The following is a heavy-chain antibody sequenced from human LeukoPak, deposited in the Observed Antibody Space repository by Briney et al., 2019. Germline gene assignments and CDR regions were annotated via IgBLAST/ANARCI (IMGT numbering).Heavy chain of an antibody. D-gene: IGHD2-2*02. Sequence: GGTLRLSCAASGFAISSSYMNCVRQAPGEGLEWVSIIYNEGTTYYADSGRGSFTISRDDSKNTIYLQMNSVRAEDTAIYYCARDSFHTCWGQGTLVTVSS. V-gene: IGHV3-66*01. CDR2: IYNEGTT. J-gene: IGHJ4*02. CDR1: GFAISSSY. CDR3: ARDSFHTC.